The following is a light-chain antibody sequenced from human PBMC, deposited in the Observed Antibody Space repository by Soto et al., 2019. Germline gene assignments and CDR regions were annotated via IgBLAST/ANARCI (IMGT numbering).Light chain of an antibody. Sequence: QSALTQPASVSGSPGQSITISCTGTSNDVGGYNYVSWYQQHPGKAPKLMIYDVSNRPSGVSNRFSGSKSGNTASLTISGLQAEDEADYYCSSYTSSSTLYVVFGGGTKVTVL. CDR2: DVS. J-gene: IGLJ2*01. V-gene: IGLV2-14*01. CDR3: SSYTSSSTLYVV. CDR1: SNDVGGYNY.